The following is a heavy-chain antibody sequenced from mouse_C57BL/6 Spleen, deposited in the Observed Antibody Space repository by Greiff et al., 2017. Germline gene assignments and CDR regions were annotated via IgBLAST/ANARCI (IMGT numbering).Heavy chain of an antibody. CDR3: AKGDYSSSYAMDY. Sequence: VQLQQSGPGLVQPSQCLSITCTVSGFSLTSYGVNWVRQSPGKGLEWLGVIWRGGSTDYNAAFLSRLSITKDNSKSQVFFKMNSLQADDTAIYYCAKGDYSSSYAMDYWGQGTSVTVSS. V-gene: IGHV2-5*01. CDR1: GFSLTSYG. CDR2: IWRGGST. D-gene: IGHD1-1*01. J-gene: IGHJ4*01.